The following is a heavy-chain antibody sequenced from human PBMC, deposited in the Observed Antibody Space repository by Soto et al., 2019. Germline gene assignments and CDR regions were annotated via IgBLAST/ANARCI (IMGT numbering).Heavy chain of an antibody. Sequence: SETLSLTCTVSGGSISIGGYYLSWIRQHPGKGLEWIGYIYYSGSTYYNPSLKSRVTISVDTSKNQFSLKLSSVNAADTEVYYCASCRLVNYGNNWFDPWGQGTVVTVSS. D-gene: IGHD3-16*01. CDR3: ASCRLVNYGNNWFDP. CDR2: IYYSGST. CDR1: GGSISIGGYY. J-gene: IGHJ5*02. V-gene: IGHV4-31*03.